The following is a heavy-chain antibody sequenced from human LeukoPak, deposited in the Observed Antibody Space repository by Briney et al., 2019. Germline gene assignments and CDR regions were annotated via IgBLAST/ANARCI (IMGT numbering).Heavy chain of an antibody. V-gene: IGHV3-30-3*01. CDR1: GFTFSSYA. CDR2: ISYDGSNK. CDR3: AGERPYYYGSGSPYYYGMDV. J-gene: IGHJ6*02. D-gene: IGHD3-10*01. Sequence: AGRSLRLSCAASGFTFSSYAMHWVRQAPGKGLEWVAVISYDGSNKYYADSVKGRFTISRDNSKNTLYLQMNSLRAEDTAVYYCAGERPYYYGSGSPYYYGMDVWGQGTTVTVSS.